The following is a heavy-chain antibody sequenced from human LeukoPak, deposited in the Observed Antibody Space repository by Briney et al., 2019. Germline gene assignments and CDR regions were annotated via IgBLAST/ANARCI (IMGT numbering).Heavy chain of an antibody. CDR3: ATGGGVDY. Sequence: GGSLRLSCAASGFTFNNTWMSWVRQAPGKGLEWVGRIKSNTDGATTDYAAPVKGGFNISRDDSRNTLYLQMNSLKTEDTAVYYCATGGGVDYWGQGTLVTVSS. CDR2: IKSNTDGATT. V-gene: IGHV3-15*01. J-gene: IGHJ4*02. CDR1: GFTFNNTW. D-gene: IGHD3-16*01.